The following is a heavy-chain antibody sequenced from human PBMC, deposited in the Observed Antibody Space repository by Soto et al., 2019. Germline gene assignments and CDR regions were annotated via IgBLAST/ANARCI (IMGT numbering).Heavy chain of an antibody. V-gene: IGHV3-30*18. J-gene: IGHJ3*01. D-gene: IGHD3-10*01. CDR3: AKDHMGNYGSGSYFST. Sequence: QEQLVESGGGVVQTGRSLRISCAVSGFDFSKYAIHWVRQAPGKGLEWVAVISKDGSYTYYPDSVKGRFTVSRDNSNDMVSLQMNSLRVEDTAVYFCAKDHMGNYGSGSYFSTWGQGEMVTVCS. CDR1: GFDFSKYA. CDR2: ISKDGSYT.